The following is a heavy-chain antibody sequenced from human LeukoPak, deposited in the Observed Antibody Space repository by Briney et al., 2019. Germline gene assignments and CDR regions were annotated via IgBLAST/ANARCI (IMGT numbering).Heavy chain of an antibody. CDR2: IYHSGRS. J-gene: IGHJ4*02. D-gene: IGHD3-10*01. Sequence: PSETLSLTCTVSGYSISSGYYWGWIRPPPGKGLEWIGSIYHSGRSYYNPSLKSRVTISVDTSKNQFSLKVNSVTAADTAVYYCARSDYGSGTHEAIDYWGQGTLVTVSS. CDR3: ARSDYGSGTHEAIDY. CDR1: GYSISSGYY. V-gene: IGHV4-38-2*02.